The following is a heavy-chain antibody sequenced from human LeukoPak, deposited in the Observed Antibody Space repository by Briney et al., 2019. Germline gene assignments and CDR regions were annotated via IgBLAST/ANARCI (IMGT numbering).Heavy chain of an antibody. D-gene: IGHD1-7*01. CDR3: ARDTGITGAMYPGIDDAFDV. CDR2: IYCSGST. CDR1: GGSISHSSYY. Sequence: SETLSLSCTVSGGSISHSSYYWGWIRQPPGKGLEWIGTIYCSGSTYYNPSLKSRVTISVDTSKNQFSLRLSSVTAADTAIYFCARDTGITGAMYPGIDDAFDVWGQGTMVTVSS. V-gene: IGHV4-39*07. J-gene: IGHJ3*01.